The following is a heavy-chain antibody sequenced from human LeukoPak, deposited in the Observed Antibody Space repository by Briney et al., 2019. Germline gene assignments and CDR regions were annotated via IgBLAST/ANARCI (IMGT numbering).Heavy chain of an antibody. CDR1: GGTFSSYA. CDR2: IIPILGIA. D-gene: IGHD2-2*01. V-gene: IGHV1-69*04. Sequence: SSEKLSCKASGGTFSSYAISWVRQATGQGLEWRGRIIPILGIANYAQKFQRRVTMTRNTSISTAYMELSSLRSEDTAVYYCARTLEYCSSTSCSGAFDPWGQGTLVTVSS. CDR3: ARTLEYCSSTSCSGAFDP. J-gene: IGHJ5*02.